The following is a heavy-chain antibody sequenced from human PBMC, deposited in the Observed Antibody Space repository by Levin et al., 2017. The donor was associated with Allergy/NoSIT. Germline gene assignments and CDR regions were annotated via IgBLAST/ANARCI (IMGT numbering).Heavy chain of an antibody. CDR3: ARAGFWSGYTSHYYYGMDV. J-gene: IGHJ6*02. D-gene: IGHD3-3*01. Sequence: GESLKISCAASGFTFSSYDMHWVRQATGKGLEWVSAIGTAGDTYYPGSVKGRFTISRENAKNSLYLQMTSLRAGDTAVYYCARAGFWSGYTSHYYYGMDVWGQGTTVTVSS. CDR2: IGTAGDT. V-gene: IGHV3-13*01. CDR1: GFTFSSYD.